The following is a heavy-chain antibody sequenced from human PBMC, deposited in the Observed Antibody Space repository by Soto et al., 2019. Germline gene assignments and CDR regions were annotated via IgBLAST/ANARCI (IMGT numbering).Heavy chain of an antibody. J-gene: IGHJ4*02. D-gene: IGHD6-19*01. CDR1: GGSFSGYY. Sequence: SETLSLTCAVYGGSFSGYYWSWIRQPPGKGLEWIGEINHSGSTNYNPSLKSRVTITVDTSKNQFSLKLSSGTAADTAVYYCARGTEYSSDLYDYWGQGTLVTVSS. V-gene: IGHV4-34*01. CDR2: INHSGST. CDR3: ARGTEYSSDLYDY.